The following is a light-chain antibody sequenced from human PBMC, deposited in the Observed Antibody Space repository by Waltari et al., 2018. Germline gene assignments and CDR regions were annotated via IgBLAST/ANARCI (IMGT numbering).Light chain of an antibody. Sequence: SSELTQPPSVSVSPGQTARISCSRDALPKQYGFWYQQKPGQAPVPVTYRDTERPSGIPGRFSGFSSGTTVTLTISGVQAEDEADYYCQSADSSGTYWEFGGGTKLTVL. CDR2: RDT. V-gene: IGLV3-25*03. CDR3: QSADSSGTYWE. J-gene: IGLJ3*02. CDR1: ALPKQY.